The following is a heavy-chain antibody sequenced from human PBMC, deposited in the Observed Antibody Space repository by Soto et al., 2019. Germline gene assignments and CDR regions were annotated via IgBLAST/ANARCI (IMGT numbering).Heavy chain of an antibody. CDR3: ARGGGVGVAGSAAFDM. CDR2: INPATGAA. Sequence: QLHLVQSGAVVKKPGASVTVSCSASGYPVTAYYMHWVRQAPGRGLEWMGGINPATGAAKYTQTFQGGVTTTRDTSTSTGFMELSGLTSEDTAVFFFARGGGVGVAGSAAFDMWGQGTLVTVSS. CDR1: GYPVTAYY. D-gene: IGHD3-3*01. V-gene: IGHV1-2*02. J-gene: IGHJ3*02.